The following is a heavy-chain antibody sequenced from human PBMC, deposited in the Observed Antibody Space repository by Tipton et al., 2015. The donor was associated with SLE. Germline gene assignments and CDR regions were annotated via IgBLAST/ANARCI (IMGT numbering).Heavy chain of an antibody. CDR2: IYHSGST. J-gene: IGHJ4*02. Sequence: TLSLTCAVSGYSISSGYYWGWIRQPPGKGLEWIGSIYHSGSTYYNPSLKSRVTISVDPSKNQFSLKLSSVTAADTAVYYCARGGGSPSYWGQGTLVTVSS. CDR1: GYSISSGYY. V-gene: IGHV4-38-2*01. D-gene: IGHD2-15*01. CDR3: ARGGGSPSY.